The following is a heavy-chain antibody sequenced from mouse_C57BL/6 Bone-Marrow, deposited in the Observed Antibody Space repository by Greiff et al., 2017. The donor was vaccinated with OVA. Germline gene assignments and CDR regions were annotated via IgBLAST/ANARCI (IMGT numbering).Heavy chain of an antibody. J-gene: IGHJ3*01. V-gene: IGHV1-80*01. CDR1: GYAFSSYW. CDR2: IYPGDGDT. Sequence: QVQLKESGAELVKPGASVKISCKASGYAFSSYWMNWVKQRPGKGLEWIGQIYPGDGDTNYNGKFKGKATLTADKSSSTAYMQRSSLTSEDSAVYLCARRYGSSYGWFADWGQGTLVTVSA. CDR3: ARRYGSSYGWFAD. D-gene: IGHD1-1*01.